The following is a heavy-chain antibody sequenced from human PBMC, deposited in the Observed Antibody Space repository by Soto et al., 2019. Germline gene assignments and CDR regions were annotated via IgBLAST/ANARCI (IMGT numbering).Heavy chain of an antibody. D-gene: IGHD6-19*01. Sequence: SETLSLTCTVSGGSISSYYWSWIRQPPGKGLEWMGYIYYSGSTNYNPALKNRVTIQVDTSKNQYSLKLSSVTAADTAVYYCARGRQQWLVPDYYYMDVWGKGTTVTVSS. CDR3: ARGRQQWLVPDYYYMDV. J-gene: IGHJ6*03. CDR2: IYYSGST. V-gene: IGHV4-59*01. CDR1: GGSISSYY.